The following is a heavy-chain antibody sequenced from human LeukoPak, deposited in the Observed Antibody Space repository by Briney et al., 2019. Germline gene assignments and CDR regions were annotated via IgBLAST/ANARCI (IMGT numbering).Heavy chain of an antibody. J-gene: IGHJ6*02. CDR3: ARLPPDARYPRQHYYYYGMDV. CDR2: INHSGST. V-gene: IGHV4-34*01. Sequence: NPSETLSLTCAVYGGSFSGYYWSWIRQPPGKGLEWIGEINHSGSTNYNPSLKSRVTISVDTSKNQFSLKLSSVTAADTAVYYCARLPPDARYPRQHYYYYGMDVWGQGTTVTVSS. D-gene: IGHD1-1*01. CDR1: GGSFSGYY.